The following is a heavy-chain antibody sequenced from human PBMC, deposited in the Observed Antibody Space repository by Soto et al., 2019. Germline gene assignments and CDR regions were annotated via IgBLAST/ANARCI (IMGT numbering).Heavy chain of an antibody. CDR2: MYYSAMT. V-gene: IGHV4-59*08. CDR1: GGSIRSHN. D-gene: IGHD3-3*01. Sequence: QVQLQESGPGLVKPSETLSLTCSVPGGSIRSHNWSWIRQPPGKGLEWIGCMYYSAMTEYNPSLKSRVTISADTSNNKVSLRLTSVTAADTAVYYCARHLFDSWKGYHYYYYMDVWGKGTAVTVSS. CDR3: ARHLFDSWKGYHYYYYMDV. J-gene: IGHJ6*03.